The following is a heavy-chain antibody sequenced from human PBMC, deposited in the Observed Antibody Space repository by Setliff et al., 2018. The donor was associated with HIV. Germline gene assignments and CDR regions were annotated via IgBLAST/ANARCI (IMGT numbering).Heavy chain of an antibody. J-gene: IGHJ6*03. V-gene: IGHV1-18*01. CDR1: GYTFTSYG. CDR3: ARDRSNWNYGKNYMDV. D-gene: IGHD1-7*01. CDR2: ISAYNGNT. Sequence: GASVKVSCKASGYTFTSYGISWVRQAPGQGLEWMGWISAYNGNTNYAQKLQGRVTMTTDTSTSTAYMELRSLRSDDTAVYYCARDRSNWNYGKNYMDVWGKGTTVTVSS.